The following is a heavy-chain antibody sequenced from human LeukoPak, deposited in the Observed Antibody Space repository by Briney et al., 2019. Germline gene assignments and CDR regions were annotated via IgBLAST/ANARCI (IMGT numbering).Heavy chain of an antibody. V-gene: IGHV4-59*08. CDR2: IYYSGST. J-gene: IGHJ3*02. CDR1: GGSFSSYY. D-gene: IGHD3-22*01. Sequence: PSETLSLTCAVYGGSFSSYYWSWIRQPPGKGLEWIGYIYYSGSTNYNPSLKSRVTISVDTSKNQFSLKLSSVTAADTAVYYCARLRYYDSSGSNAFDIWGQGTMVTVSS. CDR3: ARLRYYDSSGSNAFDI.